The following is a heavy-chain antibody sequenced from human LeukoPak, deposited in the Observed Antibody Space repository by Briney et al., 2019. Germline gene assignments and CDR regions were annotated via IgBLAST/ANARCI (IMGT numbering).Heavy chain of an antibody. D-gene: IGHD5-12*01. J-gene: IGHJ4*02. Sequence: KSSETLSLTCSVSGGSISRSTYYWGWIRQPPGKGLEWIGNIYSSGSTYYNPSLKSRVSISVDTSKNQFSLKLNSVTAADTAFYYCARDPYSGYGRFDYWGQGTLVTVSS. CDR2: IYSSGST. CDR1: GGSISRSTYY. V-gene: IGHV4-39*07. CDR3: ARDPYSGYGRFDY.